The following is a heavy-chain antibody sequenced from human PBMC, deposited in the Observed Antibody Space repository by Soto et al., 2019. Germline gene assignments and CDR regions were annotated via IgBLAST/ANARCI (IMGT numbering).Heavy chain of an antibody. V-gene: IGHV1-46*01. CDR2: INPSGGST. D-gene: IGHD6-13*01. J-gene: IGHJ3*01. CDR3: AKVLEQQLVRLGFDV. CDR1: GYTFTSYY. Sequence: ASVKVSCKASGYTFTSYYMHWVRQAPGQGLEWMGIINPSGGSTSYAQKFQGRVTMTRDTSTSTVYMELSSLRSEDTAVYYCAKVLEQQLVRLGFDVWGQGTMVTVSS.